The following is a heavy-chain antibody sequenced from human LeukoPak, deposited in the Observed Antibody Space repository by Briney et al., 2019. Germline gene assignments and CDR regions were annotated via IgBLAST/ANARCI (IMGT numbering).Heavy chain of an antibody. J-gene: IGHJ4*02. CDR3: LGYCSGGNCYSGAY. CDR1: GFTFSSYA. Sequence: GGSLRLSCAAPGFTFSSYAMSWGPQAPGKGLEWVSTISVSGGNTYYADSVKGRFTISSDNSKSTMYMQMSSLRLEDTATYYCLGYCSGGNCYSGAYWGQGTLVTVSS. V-gene: IGHV3-23*01. D-gene: IGHD2-15*01. CDR2: ISVSGGNT.